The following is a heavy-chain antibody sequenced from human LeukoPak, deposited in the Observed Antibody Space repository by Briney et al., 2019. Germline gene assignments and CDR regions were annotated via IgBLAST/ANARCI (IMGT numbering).Heavy chain of an antibody. J-gene: IGHJ4*02. CDR3: ARGDYYFDY. CDR2: INHSGST. CDR1: GGSFSGYY. Sequence: SETLSLTCAVYGGSFSGYYWSWIRQPPGKGLEWIGEINHSGSTNYNPSLKSRVTISVDTSKNQFSLKLSSVTAADTAVYYCARGDYYFDYWGQGTLVTVSS. D-gene: IGHD2-21*02. V-gene: IGHV4-34*01.